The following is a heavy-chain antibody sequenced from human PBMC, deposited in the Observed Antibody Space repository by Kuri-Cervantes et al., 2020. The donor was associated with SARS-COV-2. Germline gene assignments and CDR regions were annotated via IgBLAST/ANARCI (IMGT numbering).Heavy chain of an antibody. Sequence: GESLKISCGGSGFIFSKCAMHWVRQAPGKGLEWVSSITGSGNKTYYADSVRGRFSISRDNSKDTLYLQMNSLTAEDTGMYYCSWHGMSCSRDYFDYWGPGTLVTVSS. J-gene: IGHJ4*02. D-gene: IGHD1-14*01. V-gene: IGHV3-23*01. CDR3: SWHGMSCSRDYFDY. CDR2: ITGSGNKT. CDR1: GFIFSKCA.